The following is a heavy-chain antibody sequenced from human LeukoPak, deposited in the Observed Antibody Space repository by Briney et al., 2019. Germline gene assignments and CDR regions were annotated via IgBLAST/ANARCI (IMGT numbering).Heavy chain of an antibody. J-gene: IGHJ6*03. CDR2: IFHSGTT. CDR3: ARDGSGGDYYYMDV. D-gene: IGHD1-26*01. V-gene: IGHV4-59*01. Sequence: SETLSLTCTVSGGSISSYYWSWIRRPPGKGLEGVRYIFHSGTTKYNPSLKSRVTISMDTSVSQFSLKLNSVTAADSAVYFCARDGSGGDYYYMDVWGKGTTVIVSS. CDR1: GGSISSYY.